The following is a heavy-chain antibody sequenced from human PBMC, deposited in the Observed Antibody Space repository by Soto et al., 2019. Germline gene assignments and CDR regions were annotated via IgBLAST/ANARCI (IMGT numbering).Heavy chain of an antibody. CDR2: INHSGST. V-gene: IGHV4-34*01. CDR1: WGAFSCYY. Sequence: SGNPFLTPPVFWGAFSCYYLGWVRQPPGKGLEWIGEINHSGSTNYNPSLKSRVTISVDTSKNQFSLKLSSVTAADTAAYYCARRPHHHGMDVWGQGTTVTVSS. CDR3: ARRPHHHGMDV. J-gene: IGHJ6*02.